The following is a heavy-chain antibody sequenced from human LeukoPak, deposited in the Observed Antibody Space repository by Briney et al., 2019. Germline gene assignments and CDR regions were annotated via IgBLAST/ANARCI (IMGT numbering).Heavy chain of an antibody. CDR1: GGSISDYY. Sequence: PSETLSLTCTVSGGSISDYYWTWIRQSPGTGLEWIGYMDYSGSTAYNPSLKSRVTISIDTSKKQFSLELSSVTAADTAIYFCARDSYPTDYWGQGTLVTVSS. CDR2: MDYSGST. J-gene: IGHJ4*02. CDR3: ARDSYPTDY. V-gene: IGHV4-59*12.